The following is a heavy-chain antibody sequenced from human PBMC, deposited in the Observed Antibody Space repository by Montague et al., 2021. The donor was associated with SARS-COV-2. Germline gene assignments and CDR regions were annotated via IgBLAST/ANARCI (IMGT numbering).Heavy chain of an antibody. CDR3: ARADYYGSLEN. D-gene: IGHD3-10*01. V-gene: IGHV4-39*01. J-gene: IGHJ4*02. CDR2: IYYSGTT. Sequence: SETLSLTCTVFGGSISSSTYYWGWIRQPPGKGLEWIGTIYYSGTTYYNPSLKSRVTISINTSRNKFSLNLKSVTAADTAVYYCARADYYGSLENWGQGTLVPVSS. CDR1: GGSISSSTYY.